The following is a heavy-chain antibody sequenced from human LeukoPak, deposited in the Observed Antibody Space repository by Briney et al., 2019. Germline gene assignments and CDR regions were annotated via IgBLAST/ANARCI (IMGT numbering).Heavy chain of an antibody. CDR3: AKDLVYDSSGYSLFDY. CDR2: ISGSGGST. V-gene: IGHV3-23*01. Sequence: PGGSLRLSCAASGFTFSSYAMSWVRQAPGKGLEWVSAISGSGGSTYYADSVKGRLTISRDNSKNTLYLQMNSLRAEDTAVYYCAKDLVYDSSGYSLFDYWGQGTLVTVSS. J-gene: IGHJ4*02. CDR1: GFTFSSYA. D-gene: IGHD3-22*01.